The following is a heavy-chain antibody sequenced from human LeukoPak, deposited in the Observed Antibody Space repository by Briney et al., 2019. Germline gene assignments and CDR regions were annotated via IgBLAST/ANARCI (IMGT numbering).Heavy chain of an antibody. CDR1: GFTFSWYW. CDR3: ARSGGYDTYFDY. V-gene: IGHV3-7*01. D-gene: IGHD3-22*01. CDR2: IKEDGSIK. Sequence: PGVSLRLSCAASGFTFSWYWMSWVRQAPGKGLEWVANIKEDGSIKYYVDSVKGRLTISRDNAKNSLYLQMNSLRAEDTAVYYCARSGGYDTYFDYWGQGTLVTVSS. J-gene: IGHJ4*02.